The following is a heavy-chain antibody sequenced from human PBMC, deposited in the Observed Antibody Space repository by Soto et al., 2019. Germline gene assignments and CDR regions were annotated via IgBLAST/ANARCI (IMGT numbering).Heavy chain of an antibody. D-gene: IGHD5-18*01. CDR2: LYWDDDK. CDR1: GVSLTTSGVG. CDR3: AHRGYMYGNWDHGYFDY. Sequence: QITLKESGPTRVRPTQTLALTCTLSGVSLTTSGVGVVWIRKTPGKALEWLAVLYWDDDKRYNPSLKSTLTITKDTSKNKVVLTMAGMDPVDTATYFCAHRGYMYGNWDHGYFDYWGQGTLVTVSS. V-gene: IGHV2-5*02. J-gene: IGHJ4*02.